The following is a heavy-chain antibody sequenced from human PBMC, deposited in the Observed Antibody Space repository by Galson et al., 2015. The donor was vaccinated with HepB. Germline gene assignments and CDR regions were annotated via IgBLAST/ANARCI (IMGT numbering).Heavy chain of an antibody. CDR1: GFTSGLTFNTYI. D-gene: IGHD1-26*01. CDR2: ISYDGSIT. V-gene: IGHV3-30*04. J-gene: IGHJ6*02. Sequence: SLRLSCAASGFTSGLTFNTYIMNWVRQAPGKGLEWVALISYDGSITYYADSVKGRFTISRDNSENTLYLQMNSLRADDMAVYYCATVWDRGGATRWGNYYFGMDVWGQGTTVTVSS. CDR3: ATVWDRGGATRWGNYYFGMDV.